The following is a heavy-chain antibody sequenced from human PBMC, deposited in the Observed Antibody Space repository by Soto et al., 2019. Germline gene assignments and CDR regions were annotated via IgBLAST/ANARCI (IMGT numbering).Heavy chain of an antibody. CDR2: IYHRGAT. Sequence: PSETLSLTCPVSAYSISSGSYWRWIRQPPGKGPAWISSIYHRGATFYNPSLKSRITIEVDTSNNQFSLKLMSVTSADTAVYYCARVHVMVVAGSTCNYWGHGTLVP. J-gene: IGHJ4*01. CDR3: ARVHVMVVAGSTCNY. D-gene: IGHD6-19*01. CDR1: AYSISSGSY. V-gene: IGHV4-38-2*01.